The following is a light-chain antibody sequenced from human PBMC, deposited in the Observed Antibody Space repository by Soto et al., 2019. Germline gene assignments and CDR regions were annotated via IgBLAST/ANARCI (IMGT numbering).Light chain of an antibody. Sequence: EIVLTQSPGTLSLSPGQRATLSCRASQSVTSSYLAWYQQRSGRAPRLLIYGASSRATGIPNRFSGSGSGTDFTLTIIRLEPEDFAVYYCQQYGSSPQTFGQGTKVEIK. CDR3: QQYGSSPQT. J-gene: IGKJ1*01. V-gene: IGKV3-20*01. CDR2: GAS. CDR1: QSVTSSY.